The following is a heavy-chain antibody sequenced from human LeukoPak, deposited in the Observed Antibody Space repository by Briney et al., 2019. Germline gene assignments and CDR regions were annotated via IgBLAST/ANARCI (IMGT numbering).Heavy chain of an antibody. CDR2: MNPNSGNT. CDR3: VRQIEMTTSSLGS. CDR1: GYTFTSYD. D-gene: IGHD4-11*01. V-gene: IGHV1-8*01. J-gene: IGHJ5*02. Sequence: ASVKVSCKASGYTFTSYDINWVRQATGQGLEWMGWMNPNSGNTGYAQKFQGRVTMTRNTSISTAYMELSSLRSEDTAVYYCVRQIEMTTSSLGSWGQGSLVTVSS.